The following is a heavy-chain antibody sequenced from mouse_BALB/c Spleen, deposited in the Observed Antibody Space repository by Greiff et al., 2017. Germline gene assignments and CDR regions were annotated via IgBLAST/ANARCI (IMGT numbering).Heavy chain of an antibody. D-gene: IGHD3-3*01. Sequence: DVKLQESGAELVKPGASVKLSCTASGFNIKDTYMHWVKQRPEQGLEWIGRIDPANGNTKYDPKFQGKATITADTSSNTAYLQLSSLTSEDTAVYYCARGGRYYAMDYWGQGTSVTVSS. J-gene: IGHJ4*01. CDR3: ARGGRYYAMDY. CDR1: GFNIKDTY. V-gene: IGHV14-3*02. CDR2: IDPANGNT.